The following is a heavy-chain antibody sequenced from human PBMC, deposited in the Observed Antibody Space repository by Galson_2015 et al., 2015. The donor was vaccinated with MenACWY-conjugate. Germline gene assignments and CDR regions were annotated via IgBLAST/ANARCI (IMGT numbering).Heavy chain of an antibody. J-gene: IGHJ3*01. CDR1: GLTFGDSP. CDR2: IRKKADGGTT. V-gene: IGHV3-49*03. CDR3: PSHDCWSCRDALDL. D-gene: IGHD3-3*01. Sequence: SLRLSCAASGLTFGDSPMNWFRQAPGKGLEWVGFIRKKADGGTTEYAASVKGRFTISREDSKSIAYLQMNSLKTDVTAAYYCPSHDCWSCRDALDLCGPGLMAPVSS.